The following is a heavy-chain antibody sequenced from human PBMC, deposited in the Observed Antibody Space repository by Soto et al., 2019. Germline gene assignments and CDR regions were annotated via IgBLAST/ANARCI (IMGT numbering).Heavy chain of an antibody. J-gene: IGHJ5*02. Sequence: PSEALSLTCAVFVGSFRVYYLSWIRQPPGKGLEWIGEINHRGSTNYNPSLKSRVNMSVDTSKNQFSLKLTSMTAADTAVYYCATKNWNPNLFDPWGQVNLVTVYS. CDR1: VGSFRVYY. CDR3: ATKNWNPNLFDP. V-gene: IGHV4-34*01. CDR2: INHRGST. D-gene: IGHD1-1*01.